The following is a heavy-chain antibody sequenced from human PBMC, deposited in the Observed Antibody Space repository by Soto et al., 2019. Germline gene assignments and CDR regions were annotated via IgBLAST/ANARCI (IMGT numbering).Heavy chain of an antibody. Sequence: PSETLSLTWTVSGGSISSSIYYWGWIRQPPGRGLEWIGIIDYSGTTYYNPSLKSRLTMSVDTSKNHFSLNLSSVTAADTAVYYCARRTGSSTYYFDYWGQGALVTVSS. CDR1: GGSISSSIYY. CDR3: ARRTGSSTYYFDY. J-gene: IGHJ4*02. V-gene: IGHV4-39*02. CDR2: IDYSGTT. D-gene: IGHD6-6*01.